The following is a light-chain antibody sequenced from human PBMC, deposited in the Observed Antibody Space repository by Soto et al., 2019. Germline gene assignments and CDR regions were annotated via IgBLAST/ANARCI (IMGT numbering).Light chain of an antibody. V-gene: IGLV1-51*02. CDR1: TSNIGNNY. CDR2: ENN. J-gene: IGLJ3*02. Sequence: QAVVTQPPSVSAAPGQKVTISCSGSTSNIGNNYVSWYQHLPGTAPKLLIYENNKRPSGIPDRFSGSKSGTSATLGITGLQTGDEADYYCGTWDSSLSASGVFGGGTKVTVL. CDR3: GTWDSSLSASGV.